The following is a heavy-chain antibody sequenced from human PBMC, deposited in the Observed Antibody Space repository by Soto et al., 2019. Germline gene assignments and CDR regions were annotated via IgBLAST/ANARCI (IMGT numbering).Heavy chain of an antibody. CDR3: ARGGPCSGGSCLYYYYYGTDV. CDR1: GYTFTSYD. J-gene: IGHJ6*02. CDR2: MNPNSGNT. D-gene: IGHD2-15*01. V-gene: IGHV1-8*01. Sequence: ASVKVSCKASGYTFTSYDINWVRQATGQGLEWMGWMNPNSGNTGYAQKFQGRVTMTRNTSISTAYMELSSLRSEDTAVYYCARGGPCSGGSCLYYYYYGTDVWGQGTTVTVSS.